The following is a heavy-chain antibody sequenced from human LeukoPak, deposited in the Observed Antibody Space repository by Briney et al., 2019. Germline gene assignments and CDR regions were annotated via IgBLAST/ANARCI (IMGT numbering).Heavy chain of an antibody. V-gene: IGHV3-21*01. CDR3: ARTYCSSTSCYDTRYYYYGMDV. CDR2: ISSSSSYI. Sequence: GSLRLSCAASGFTFSSYSMNWVRQAPGKGLEWVSSISSSSSYIYYADSVKGRFTTSRDNAKNSLYLQMNSLRAEDTAVYYCARTYCSSTSCYDTRYYYYGMDVWGQGTTVTVSS. CDR1: GFTFSSYS. J-gene: IGHJ6*02. D-gene: IGHD2-2*01.